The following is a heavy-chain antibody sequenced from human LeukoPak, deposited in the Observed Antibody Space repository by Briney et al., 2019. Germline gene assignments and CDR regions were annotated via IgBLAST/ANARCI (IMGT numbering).Heavy chain of an antibody. CDR3: AREVTMVRGVITKYYYNGMDV. D-gene: IGHD3-10*01. V-gene: IGHV1-18*01. J-gene: IGHJ6*02. CDR2: ISAYNGHT. Sequence: GASVKVSCKASGYPFTSYGMSWVRQAPGQGLEWMGWISAYNGHTNYAQKVQGRVTMTTDTSTSTAYMELRSLRSDDTAVYYCAREVTMVRGVITKYYYNGMDVWGQGTTVTVSS. CDR1: GYPFTSYG.